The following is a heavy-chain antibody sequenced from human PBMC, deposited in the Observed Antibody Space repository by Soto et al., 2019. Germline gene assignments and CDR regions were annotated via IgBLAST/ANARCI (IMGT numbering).Heavy chain of an antibody. CDR1: GFTFSSYS. Sequence: PGGSLRLSCAASGFTFSSYSMNWVRQAPGKGLEWVSYISSSGSSIYYADSVKGRFTISRDNAKNSLYLQMNSLRAEDTAVYYCARDRASYYDFWSGYYNSRYYYGMDVWGQGTTVTVSS. D-gene: IGHD3-3*01. CDR2: ISSSGSSI. CDR3: ARDRASYYDFWSGYYNSRYYYGMDV. V-gene: IGHV3-21*04. J-gene: IGHJ6*02.